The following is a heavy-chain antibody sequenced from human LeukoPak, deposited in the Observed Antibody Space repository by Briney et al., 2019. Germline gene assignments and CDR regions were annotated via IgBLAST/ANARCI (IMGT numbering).Heavy chain of an antibody. V-gene: IGHV3-23*01. CDR3: ARAIRAPGTPENAFDL. CDR2: ISGSGGST. CDR1: GFTFSSYG. Sequence: GGTLRLSCAASGFTFSSYGMSWVRQAPGKGLEWVSTISGSGGSTYYADSVKGRFTISRDNSKNTLYLQMNSLRAEDTALYYCARAIRAPGTPENAFDLWGQGTMVTVSS. J-gene: IGHJ3*01. D-gene: IGHD6-13*01.